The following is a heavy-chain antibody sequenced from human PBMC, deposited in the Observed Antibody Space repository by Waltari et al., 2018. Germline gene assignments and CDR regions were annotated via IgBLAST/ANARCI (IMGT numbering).Heavy chain of an antibody. CDR1: GDSINNYY. D-gene: IGHD3-3*01. Sequence: QVQLQESGPGLVKPSETLSLTCTVSGDSINNYYWNWILQPPGKELEWIGYIAYNGRTNSNPSLKRRVTISVDTSKTQFSLKLSSVTAADTAVYFCARSYDFWSGYPLDYWGQGTLVNVSS. CDR2: IAYNGRT. CDR3: ARSYDFWSGYPLDY. V-gene: IGHV4-59*01. J-gene: IGHJ4*02.